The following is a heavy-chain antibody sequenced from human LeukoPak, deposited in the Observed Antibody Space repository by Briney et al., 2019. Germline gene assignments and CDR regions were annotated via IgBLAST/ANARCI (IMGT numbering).Heavy chain of an antibody. D-gene: IGHD3-3*01. V-gene: IGHV4-39*01. J-gene: IGHJ6*04. CDR2: IYFSGTT. CDR3: ARLCDFWSGCYMDV. Sequence: PSETLSLTCTVSGGSISSSSYFWGWIREPPGKGVEWIGNIYFSGTTYYNPSLKSRVTIFVDTSKNQFSLTLSSVTAADTAVYYCARLCDFWSGCYMDVWGKGTTVTVSS. CDR1: GGSISSSSYF.